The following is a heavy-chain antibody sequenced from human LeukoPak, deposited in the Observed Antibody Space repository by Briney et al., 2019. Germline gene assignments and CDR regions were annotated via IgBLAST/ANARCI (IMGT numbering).Heavy chain of an antibody. CDR3: AKDRAYSGTYYGLFDY. V-gene: IGHV3-23*01. CDR1: GYTFSCYA. J-gene: IGHJ4*02. CDR2: ISGSGGTT. Sequence: GGSLRLSCAASGYTFSCYAMGWVRQAPGKGLEWVSAISGSGGTTYYADSVKGRFTISRDNSKNTLYLQMSSLRAEDTALYYCAKDRAYSGTYYGLFDYWGQGTLVTVSS. D-gene: IGHD1-26*01.